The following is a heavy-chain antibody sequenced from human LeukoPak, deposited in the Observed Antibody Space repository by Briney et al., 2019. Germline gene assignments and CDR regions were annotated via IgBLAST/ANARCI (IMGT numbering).Heavy chain of an antibody. Sequence: GGSLRLSCVGSQFTFSGYWMSWDRQAPGKGLEWVATIRQEGSDMYYVDSVKGRFTISRDNANKCLYLQINNARAEDTAIYYCARVVSYLTAGKGHFDNWGQGTLVTVSS. CDR2: IRQEGSDM. V-gene: IGHV3-7*01. D-gene: IGHD3-10*01. CDR1: QFTFSGYW. CDR3: ARVVSYLTAGKGHFDN. J-gene: IGHJ4*02.